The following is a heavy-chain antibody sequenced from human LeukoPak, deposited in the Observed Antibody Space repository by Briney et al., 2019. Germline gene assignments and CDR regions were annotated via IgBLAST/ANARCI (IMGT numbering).Heavy chain of an antibody. D-gene: IGHD5/OR15-5a*01. CDR1: GFTFSSHA. Sequence: GGSLRLSCTPSGFTFSSHAMSWLRQAPGKGLEWVSGISGNGAGTYYGDSVKGRFTISRDNSKNTFYLQMNGLRAEDTAVYYCEKVSWGSTNQDFDCWGQGTLVTVSS. V-gene: IGHV3-23*02. CDR2: ISGNGAGT. J-gene: IGHJ4*02. CDR3: EKVSWGSTNQDFDC.